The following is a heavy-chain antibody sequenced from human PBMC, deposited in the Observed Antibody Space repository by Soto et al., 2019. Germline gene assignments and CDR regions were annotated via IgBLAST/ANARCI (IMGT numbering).Heavy chain of an antibody. CDR3: AVIRGWLDP. CDR2: IKSIPDGGTT. Sequence: GSLRLSCAASGFTFSHAWMSWVRQAPGKGPEWVGHIKSIPDGGTTDYAAPVKGRFVISRDDSKSMVYLQMNSLKSEDTGVYYCAVIRGWLDPWGQGTQVTVSS. CDR1: GFTFSHAW. V-gene: IGHV3-15*01. J-gene: IGHJ5*02. D-gene: IGHD1-26*01.